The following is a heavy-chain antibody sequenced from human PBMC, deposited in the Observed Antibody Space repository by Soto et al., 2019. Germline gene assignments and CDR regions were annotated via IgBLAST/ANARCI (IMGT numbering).Heavy chain of an antibody. CDR1: GGSIINGQTY. V-gene: IGHV4-31*03. J-gene: IGHJ4*02. Sequence: QVQLQESGPGLVKPSQTLSLTCTVSGGSIINGQTYLNWIRQHPEKGLEWMGYINYRGTTNYHPALKSRILISLDTSANQFSLRLTYVTAADTAVYYCARDAPGVAPYWGQGTQVTVSS. CDR3: ARDAPGVAPY. D-gene: IGHD2-15*01. CDR2: INYRGTT.